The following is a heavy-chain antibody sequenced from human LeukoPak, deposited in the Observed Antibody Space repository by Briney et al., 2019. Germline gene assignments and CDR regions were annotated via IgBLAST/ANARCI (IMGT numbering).Heavy chain of an antibody. D-gene: IGHD3-22*01. CDR1: GGTFSSYA. CDR3: ASPKLDSSGYPSYYYYGMDV. V-gene: IGHV1-69*04. J-gene: IGHJ6*02. CDR2: IIPILGIA. Sequence: ASVKVSCKASGGTFSSYAISWVRQAPGQGLEWMGRIIPILGIANYAQKFQGRVTITADKSTSTAYMELSSLRSEDTAVYYCASPKLDSSGYPSYYYYGMDVWGQGTTVTVSS.